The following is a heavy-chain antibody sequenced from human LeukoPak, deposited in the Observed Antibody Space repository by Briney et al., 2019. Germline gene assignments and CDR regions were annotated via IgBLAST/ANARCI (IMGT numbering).Heavy chain of an antibody. J-gene: IGHJ3*02. CDR3: AKNGWELIKGGAFDI. CDR1: GFAFSSYA. Sequence: GGSLRLSCAASGFAFSSYAMSWVRQAPGKGLEWVSAISGSGGSTYYADSVKGRFTISRDNSKNTLYLQMNSLRAEDTAVYYCAKNGWELIKGGAFDIWGQGTMVTVSS. V-gene: IGHV3-23*01. CDR2: ISGSGGST. D-gene: IGHD1-26*01.